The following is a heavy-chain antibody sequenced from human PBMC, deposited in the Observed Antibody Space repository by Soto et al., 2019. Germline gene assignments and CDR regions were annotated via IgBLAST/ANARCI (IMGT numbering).Heavy chain of an antibody. CDR3: ASYHLNSYYYGMDV. CDR2: ISAYNGNT. J-gene: IGHJ6*02. Sequence: ASVKVSRKASGFTFTSYGISWGRQAPGQGLEWMGWISAYNGNTDYAQKLQGRVTMTTDTSTSTAYMELRSLRSDDTAVYYCASYHLNSYYYGMDVWGQGTTVTVSS. CDR1: GFTFTSYG. V-gene: IGHV1-18*01.